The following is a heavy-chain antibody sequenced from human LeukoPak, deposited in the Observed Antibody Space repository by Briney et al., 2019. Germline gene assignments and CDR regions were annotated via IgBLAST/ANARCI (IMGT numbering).Heavy chain of an antibody. J-gene: IGHJ6*03. Sequence: SETLSLTCAVYGGSFSGYYWSWIRQPPGKGLEWIGEINHSGSTNYNPSLKSRVTISVDTSKNQFSQKLSSVTAADTAVYYCARLRGGIVVVPAAYRPSYYYMDVWGKGTTVTVSS. CDR1: GGSFSGYY. CDR3: ARLRGGIVVVPAAYRPSYYYMDV. D-gene: IGHD2-2*01. CDR2: INHSGST. V-gene: IGHV4-34*01.